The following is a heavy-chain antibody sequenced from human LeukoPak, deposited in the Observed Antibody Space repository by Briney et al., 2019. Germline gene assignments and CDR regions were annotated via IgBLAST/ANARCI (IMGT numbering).Heavy chain of an antibody. J-gene: IGHJ4*02. D-gene: IGHD5-18*01. CDR3: ASANLALEYTANDY. CDR1: GGTFSSYA. Sequence: GASVKVSCKASGGTFSSYAISWVRQGLGQGLEWMGRIIPILGIANYAQKFQGRVTITADKSTSTAYMELSSLRSEDTAVYYCASANLALEYTANDYWGQGTLVTVSS. V-gene: IGHV1-69*04. CDR2: IIPILGIA.